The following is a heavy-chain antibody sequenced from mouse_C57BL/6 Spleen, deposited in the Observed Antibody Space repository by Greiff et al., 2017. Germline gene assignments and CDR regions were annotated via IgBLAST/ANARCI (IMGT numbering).Heavy chain of an antibody. V-gene: IGHV1-69*01. D-gene: IGHD2-3*01. CDR3: ARGGDDGYPYAMDY. CDR2: IDPSDSYT. Sequence: QVQLQQPGTELVMPGASVKLSCKASGYTFTSYWMHWVKQRPGQGLEWIGEIDPSDSYTNYNQKFKGKSTLTVDKSSSTAYMQLSSLTSEDSAVYYCARGGDDGYPYAMDYWGHGTSVTVSS. CDR1: GYTFTSYW. J-gene: IGHJ4*01.